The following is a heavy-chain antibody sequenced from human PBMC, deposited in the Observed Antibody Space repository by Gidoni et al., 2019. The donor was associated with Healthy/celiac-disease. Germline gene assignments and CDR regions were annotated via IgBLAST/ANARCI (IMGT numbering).Heavy chain of an antibody. CDR1: GGSISSSSYY. J-gene: IGHJ5*02. Sequence: QLQLQESGPGLVKPSETLSLTCTVSGGSISSSSYYWGWIRQPPGKGLEWIGSIYYSGSTYYNPSLKSRVTISVDTSKNQFSLKLSSVTAADTAVYYCATAQYYYDSSGYYVRFDPWGQGTLVTVSS. D-gene: IGHD3-22*01. CDR2: IYYSGST. CDR3: ATAQYYYDSSGYYVRFDP. V-gene: IGHV4-39*01.